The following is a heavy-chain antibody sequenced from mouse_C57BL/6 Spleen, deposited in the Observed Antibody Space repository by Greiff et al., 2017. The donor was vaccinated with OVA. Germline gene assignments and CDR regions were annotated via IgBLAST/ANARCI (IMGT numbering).Heavy chain of an antibody. Sequence: EVMLVESGGGLVQPGGSMKLSCVASGFTFSNYWMNWVRQSPEKGLEWVAQIRLKSDNYATHYAESGKGRFTISRDDSKRSVYLQMHNLRAEDTGIYYCTAGSSYGYWGQGTTLTVSS. CDR2: IRLKSDNYAT. CDR1: GFTFSNYW. D-gene: IGHD1-1*01. CDR3: TAGSSYGY. J-gene: IGHJ2*01. V-gene: IGHV6-3*01.